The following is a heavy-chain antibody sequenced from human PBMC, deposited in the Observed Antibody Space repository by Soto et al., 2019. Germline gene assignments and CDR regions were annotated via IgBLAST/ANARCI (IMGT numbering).Heavy chain of an antibody. CDR2: IIPIFGTA. Sequence: QVQLVQSGAEVRKPGSSVKVSCKASGGTFSRHAISWVRQAPGQGLEWMGGIIPIFGTANHAQKFQGRVKIFADESKSTVYMELSSLRSEDTAMYYCARGWGYDSNDYYYAYWGQGTLVIVSS. V-gene: IGHV1-69*01. D-gene: IGHD3-22*01. CDR1: GGTFSRHA. J-gene: IGHJ4*02. CDR3: ARGWGYDSNDYYYAY.